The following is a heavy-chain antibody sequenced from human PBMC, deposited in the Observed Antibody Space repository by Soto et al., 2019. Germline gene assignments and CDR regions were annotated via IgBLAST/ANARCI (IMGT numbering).Heavy chain of an antibody. D-gene: IGHD3-22*01. CDR3: ARDNTQYYYDSSGYHFDY. J-gene: IGHJ4*02. V-gene: IGHV1-69*12. Sequence: QVQLVQSGAEVKKPGASVKVSCKASVGTFSSYAISWVRQAPGQGLEWMGGIIPIFGTANYAQKFQGRVTITADESTSTAYMELSSLRSEDTAVYYCARDNTQYYYDSSGYHFDYWGQGTLVTVSS. CDR2: IIPIFGTA. CDR1: VGTFSSYA.